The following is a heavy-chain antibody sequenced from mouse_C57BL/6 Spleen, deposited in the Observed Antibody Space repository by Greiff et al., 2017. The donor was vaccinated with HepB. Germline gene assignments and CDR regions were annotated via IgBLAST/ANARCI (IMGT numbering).Heavy chain of an antibody. CDR2: INPNNGGT. V-gene: IGHV1-26*01. CDR3: ARSDYGSPYFDY. D-gene: IGHD1-1*01. Sequence: EVKLQQSGPELVKPGASVKISCKASGYTFTDYYMNWVKQSHGKSLEWIGDINPNNGGTSYNQKFKGKATLTVDKSSSTAYMELRSLTSEDSAVYYCARSDYGSPYFDYWGQGTTLTVSS. J-gene: IGHJ2*01. CDR1: GYTFTDYY.